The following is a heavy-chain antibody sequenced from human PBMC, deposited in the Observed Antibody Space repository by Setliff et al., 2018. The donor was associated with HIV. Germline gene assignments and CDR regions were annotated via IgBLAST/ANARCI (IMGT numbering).Heavy chain of an antibody. D-gene: IGHD3-10*01. J-gene: IGHJ6*02. V-gene: IGHV4-59*11. CDR1: GGSMSSHY. Sequence: SETLSLTCTVSGGSMSSHYWSWIRQPPGKGLEWIGYIYYTGSTNYNPSLKSRVTISVDTSKNQFSLKLSSVSAADTAVFYCASPKERYYYGSGTNVREYYGMDVWGQGTTVTVSS. CDR2: IYYTGST. CDR3: ASPKERYYYGSGTNVREYYGMDV.